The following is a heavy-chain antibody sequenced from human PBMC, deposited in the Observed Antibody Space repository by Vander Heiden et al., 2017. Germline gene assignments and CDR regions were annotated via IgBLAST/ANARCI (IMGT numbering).Heavy chain of an antibody. V-gene: IGHV3-7*01. Sequence: EVQLVESGGGLVQPGGSLRLCCAASGFPSGAYWLSWVRQVPGKGLARVDNIKQDGTDTYYVDSVKGRFTISRDNAKKSLYLQMNSLRAEDTALYYCARDSVDPFDLWGQGTLVTVSS. D-gene: IGHD5-12*01. CDR2: IKQDGTDT. CDR3: ARDSVDPFDL. CDR1: GFPSGAYW. J-gene: IGHJ5*02.